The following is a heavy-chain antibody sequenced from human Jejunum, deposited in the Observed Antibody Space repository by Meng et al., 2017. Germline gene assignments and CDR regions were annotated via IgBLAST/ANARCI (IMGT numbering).Heavy chain of an antibody. V-gene: IGHV4-59*01. D-gene: IGHD1-14*01. Sequence: QVQLQESGPGLVKPSETLSLPCTVSGGSISSYYWSWFRQSSGKGLEWIGYIDSSGSTNYNPSLKSRVTISVDTSKNQFSLKVSSVTAADKAVYYCARWTPTRTGYYCDYWGQGTLVTVSS. CDR2: IDSSGST. CDR3: ARWTPTRTGYYCDY. J-gene: IGHJ4*02. CDR1: GGSISSYY.